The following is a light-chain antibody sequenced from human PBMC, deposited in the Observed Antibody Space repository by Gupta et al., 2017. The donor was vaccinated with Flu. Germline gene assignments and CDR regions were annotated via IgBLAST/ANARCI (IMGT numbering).Light chain of an antibody. Sequence: DIQMTQSPSSLSASVGDRVTITCQASQDISNYLNWYQQKPGKAPKLLIYDASNLETGGPSRFSGSGSGTDFTFTISSLQPEDIATYYCQQYDNLPTFGQGTRLEIK. J-gene: IGKJ5*01. CDR3: QQYDNLPT. V-gene: IGKV1-33*01. CDR2: DAS. CDR1: QDISNY.